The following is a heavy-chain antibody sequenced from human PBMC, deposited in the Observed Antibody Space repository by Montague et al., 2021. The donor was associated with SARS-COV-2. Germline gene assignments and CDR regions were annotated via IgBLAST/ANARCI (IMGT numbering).Heavy chain of an antibody. CDR2: IYYSGST. J-gene: IGHJ6*02. CDR3: ARQPTRGITIFGVVTDYGMDV. D-gene: IGHD3-3*01. CDR1: GGSISSSSYY. Sequence: SETLSLTCTVSGGSISSSSYYWGWIRQPPGKGLEWIGYIYYSGSTYYXXXLKGRVTISVDTSKNQFSLKLSSVTAADTAVYYCARQPTRGITIFGVVTDYGMDVWGQGTTVTVSS. V-gene: IGHV4-39*01.